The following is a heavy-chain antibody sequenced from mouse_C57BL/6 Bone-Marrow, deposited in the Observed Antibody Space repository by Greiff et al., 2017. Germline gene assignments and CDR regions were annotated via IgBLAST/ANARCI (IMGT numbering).Heavy chain of an antibody. Sequence: QVQLQQPGPELVMPGASVKLSCKASGYTFTSYWLHWVKQRPGQGLERIGESDPSDSYTNYNQKFKGKSTLTVDKSSSTPYMQLSSLTSADAAVYYYARTGRRWYFDVWGTGTTVTVSS. D-gene: IGHD3-3*01. CDR2: SDPSDSYT. V-gene: IGHV1-69*01. CDR1: GYTFTSYW. CDR3: ARTGRRWYFDV. J-gene: IGHJ1*03.